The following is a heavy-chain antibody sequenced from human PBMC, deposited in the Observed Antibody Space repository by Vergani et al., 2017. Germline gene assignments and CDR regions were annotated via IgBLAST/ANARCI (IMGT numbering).Heavy chain of an antibody. CDR1: GFTFRNSA. CDR2: ISGPGLST. CDR3: VKEKIDLGSDFFDS. V-gene: IGHV3-23*01. D-gene: IGHD2/OR15-2a*01. Sequence: EVHLLESGGGLVQSGGSLRLSCAASGFTFRNSAVRWVRQAPGRGLAWVSSISGPGLSTYYAASVKGRFSISSDNSKNTVLLQRHSLRADDAAIYYCVKEKIDLGSDFFDSWGDGIGVAVSS. J-gene: IGHJ4*01.